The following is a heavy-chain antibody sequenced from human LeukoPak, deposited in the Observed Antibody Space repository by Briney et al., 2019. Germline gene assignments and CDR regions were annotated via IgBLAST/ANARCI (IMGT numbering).Heavy chain of an antibody. CDR3: AKVGDDILTGYPPGNAFDI. CDR2: ISGSGGST. Sequence: GRSLRLSCTASGFTFSSYAMSWVRQAPGKGLEWVSAISGSGGSTYYADSVKGRFTISRDNSKNTLYLQMNSLRAEDTAVYYCAKVGDDILTGYPPGNAFDIWGQGTMVTVSS. CDR1: GFTFSSYA. V-gene: IGHV3-23*01. D-gene: IGHD3-9*01. J-gene: IGHJ3*02.